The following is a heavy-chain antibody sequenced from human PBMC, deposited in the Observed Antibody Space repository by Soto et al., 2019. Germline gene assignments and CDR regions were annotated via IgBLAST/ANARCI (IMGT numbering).Heavy chain of an antibody. J-gene: IGHJ3*02. D-gene: IGHD6-19*01. CDR2: ISAYNGNT. Sequence: ASVKVSCKASGYTFTSYGISWVRQAPGQGLEWMGWISAYNGNTNYAQKLQGRVTMTGDTSTSTVYMELSSLRSEDTAVYYCARGEKIAVAGNLSVFDIWGQGTMVTV. CDR1: GYTFTSYG. CDR3: ARGEKIAVAGNLSVFDI. V-gene: IGHV1-18*04.